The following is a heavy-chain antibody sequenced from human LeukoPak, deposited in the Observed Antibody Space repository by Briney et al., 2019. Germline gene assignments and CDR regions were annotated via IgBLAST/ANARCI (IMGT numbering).Heavy chain of an antibody. CDR3: AKDITTATMGWFDP. J-gene: IGHJ5*02. CDR2: VLSDRST. CDR1: AFTFSIYG. V-gene: IGHV3-23*01. Sequence: GGSLRLSCAASAFTFSIYGMSWVRQAPGKGLEWVSSVLSDRSTSYADSVKGRVIISRDNSKNILFLQMNSLRAEDTAVDYCAKDITTATMGWFDPWGQGTLVTVSS. D-gene: IGHD1-1*01.